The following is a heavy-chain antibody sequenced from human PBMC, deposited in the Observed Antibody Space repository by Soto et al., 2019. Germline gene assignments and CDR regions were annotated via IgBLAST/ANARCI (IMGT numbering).Heavy chain of an antibody. CDR3: XRLLGCSSTSCYTHMDV. D-gene: IGHD2-2*02. V-gene: IGHV5-51*01. CDR1: GYSFTSYW. CDR2: IYPGDSDT. Sequence: GESLKISCKGSGYSFTSYWIGWVRQMPGKGLEWMGIIYPGDSDTRYSPSFQGQVTISADKSISTAYLQWSSLKASDTAMYYCXRLLGCSSTSCYTHMDVWGQGTTVTVSS. J-gene: IGHJ6*02.